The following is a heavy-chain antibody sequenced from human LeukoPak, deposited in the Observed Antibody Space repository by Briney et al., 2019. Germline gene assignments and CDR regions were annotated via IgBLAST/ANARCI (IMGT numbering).Heavy chain of an antibody. V-gene: IGHV4-34*01. Sequence: SETLSLTCAVYGGSFSGYYWSWIRQPPGKGLEWIGSIYYSVTTYYNPSLKSRVTISVDTSKNQFSLKLNSVTAADTAVYYCARDRLRWPKIDYWGQGTLVTVSS. CDR3: ARDRLRWPKIDY. D-gene: IGHD4-23*01. CDR1: GGSFSGYY. CDR2: IYYSVTT. J-gene: IGHJ4*02.